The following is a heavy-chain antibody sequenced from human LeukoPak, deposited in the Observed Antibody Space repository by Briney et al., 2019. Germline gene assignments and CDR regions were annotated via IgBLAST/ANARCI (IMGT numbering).Heavy chain of an antibody. CDR1: GYTFTSYY. CDR2: INPSGGST. CDR3: ARDPSYSSGWYYFDY. V-gene: IGHV1-46*01. Sequence: ASVKVSCKASGYTFTSYYMHWVRQAPGQGLEWMGIINPSGGSTSYAQKFQGGVTMTWDTSTSTVYMELSSLRSEDTAVYYCARDPSYSSGWYYFDYWGQGTLVTVSS. J-gene: IGHJ4*02. D-gene: IGHD6-19*01.